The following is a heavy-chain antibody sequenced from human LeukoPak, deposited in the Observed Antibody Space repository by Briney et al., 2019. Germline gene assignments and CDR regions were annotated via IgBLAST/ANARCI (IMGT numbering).Heavy chain of an antibody. CDR2: FDPEDGET. D-gene: IGHD2-2*01. V-gene: IGHV1-24*01. CDR1: GYTLIELS. J-gene: IGHJ4*02. CDR3: ATDSEYQLLFDY. Sequence: ASMKVSCKVSGYTLIELSMHWVRQAPGKGLEWMGGFDPEDGETIYAQKFQGRVTMTEDTSTDTAYMELSSLRSEDTAVYYCATDSEYQLLFDYWGQGTLVTVSS.